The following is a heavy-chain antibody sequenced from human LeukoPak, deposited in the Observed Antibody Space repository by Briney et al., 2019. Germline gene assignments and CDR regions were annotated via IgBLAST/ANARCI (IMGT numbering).Heavy chain of an antibody. D-gene: IGHD7-27*01. CDR1: GFTFRSHG. CDR2: ISYDGSNK. J-gene: IGHJ6*02. V-gene: IGHV3-30*19. CDR3: ARDRNWDYYYGMDI. Sequence: GKSLRLSCAASGFTFRSHGMHWVRQAPGKGLEWVAVISYDGSNKYYADSVKGRFTISRDNSKNTLYLQMNSLRAEDTAVYYCARDRNWDYYYGMDIWGQGTTVTVSS.